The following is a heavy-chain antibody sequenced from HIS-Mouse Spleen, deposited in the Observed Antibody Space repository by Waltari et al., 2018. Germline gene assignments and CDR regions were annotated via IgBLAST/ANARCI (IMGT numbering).Heavy chain of an antibody. CDR1: GFTFSSDS. Sequence: EVQLVESGGGWVQPGGSLRLPGAASGFTFSSDSMKWVRQAPGKGLEWVSYISSSSSTIYYADSVKGRFTISRDNAKNSLYLQMNSLRAEDTAVYYCARGASGSYYLVSVSDYWGQGTLVTVSS. CDR2: ISSSSSTI. V-gene: IGHV3-48*01. D-gene: IGHD1-26*01. CDR3: ARGASGSYYLVSVSDY. J-gene: IGHJ4*02.